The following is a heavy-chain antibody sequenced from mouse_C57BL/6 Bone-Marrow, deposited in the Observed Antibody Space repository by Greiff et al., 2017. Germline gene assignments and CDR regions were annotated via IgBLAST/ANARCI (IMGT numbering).Heavy chain of an antibody. CDR1: GFTFSNYW. J-gene: IGHJ3*01. CDR2: ISLKSDNYAT. CDR3: TGGGSSFAY. Sequence: EVQLVESGGGLVQPGGSMKLSCAASGFTFSNYWMNWVRQSPEKGLEWVAQISLKSDNYATHYAESVKVRFTISRDESKSSVYLQMNNLRAEATGIYYCTGGGSSFAYWGQGTLVTVSA. V-gene: IGHV6-3*01.